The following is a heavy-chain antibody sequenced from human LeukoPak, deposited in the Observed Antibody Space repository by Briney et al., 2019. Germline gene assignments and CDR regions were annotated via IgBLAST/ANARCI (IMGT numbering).Heavy chain of an antibody. D-gene: IGHD5-12*01. CDR1: GYTFTSYG. Sequence: ASVKVSCKASGYTFTSYGISWVRQAPGQGLEWMGWISAYNGNTNYAQKLQGRVTMTTDTFTSTAYMELRSLRSDDTAVYYCARTTDQYRENWFDPWGQGTLVTVSS. J-gene: IGHJ5*02. CDR3: ARTTDQYRENWFDP. V-gene: IGHV1-18*01. CDR2: ISAYNGNT.